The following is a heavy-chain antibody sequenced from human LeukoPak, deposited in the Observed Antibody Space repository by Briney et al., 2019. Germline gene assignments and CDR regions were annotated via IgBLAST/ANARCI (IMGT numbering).Heavy chain of an antibody. V-gene: IGHV4-59*08. CDR2: IYYIGTT. J-gene: IGHJ4*02. CDR1: GGSICSYY. Sequence: SETLSLTCSVSGGSICSYYWSWIRRPPGKGLEWIGYIYYIGTTNYNPSLKSRVSISVDTSKNQFSLKLSSVTAADTAVYYCARHVVTAGGSGSWDYWGQGTLVTVSS. D-gene: IGHD3-10*01. CDR3: ARHVVTAGGSGSWDY.